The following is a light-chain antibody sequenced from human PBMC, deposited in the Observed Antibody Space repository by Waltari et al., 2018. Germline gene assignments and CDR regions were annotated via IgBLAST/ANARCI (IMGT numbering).Light chain of an antibody. Sequence: EIVMTQSPDTLSVSPGERATLSCRASQRVSSNLAWYQQKPGQAPRLLIYGASTRATGIPARFSGSGSVIEFTLTISSMQSEDFAVYYCQQYNNWPYTFGQGTKLEIK. CDR2: GAS. V-gene: IGKV3-15*01. CDR3: QQYNNWPYT. CDR1: QRVSSN. J-gene: IGKJ2*01.